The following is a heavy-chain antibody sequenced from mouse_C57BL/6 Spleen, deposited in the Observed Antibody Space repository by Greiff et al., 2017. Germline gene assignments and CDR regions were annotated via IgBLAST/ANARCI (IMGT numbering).Heavy chain of an antibody. CDR2: FYPGDGDT. CDR3: ARNDGYYLFAY. CDR1: GYAFSSSW. D-gene: IGHD2-3*01. J-gene: IGHJ3*01. V-gene: IGHV1-82*01. Sequence: VQLQQSGPELVKPGASVKISCKASGYAFSSSWMNWVKQRPGKGLEWIGRFYPGDGDTNYNGKFKGKATLTADKSSSTAYMQLSSLTSEDSAVYFCARNDGYYLFAYWGQGTLVTVSA.